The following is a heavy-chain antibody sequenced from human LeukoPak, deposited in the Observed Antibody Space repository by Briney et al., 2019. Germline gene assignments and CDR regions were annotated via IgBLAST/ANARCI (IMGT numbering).Heavy chain of an antibody. Sequence: SETLSLTCTVSGGSISSYSWNWIRQPPGKGLEWIGYIYDSGSTNYNPSLKSRVTISVDTSKNQFSLKLSSVTAADTAVYYCARRVSRMVRGAVGAFDIWGQGTMVTVSS. V-gene: IGHV4-59*01. J-gene: IGHJ3*02. CDR2: IYDSGST. CDR3: ARRVSRMVRGAVGAFDI. CDR1: GGSISSYS. D-gene: IGHD3-10*01.